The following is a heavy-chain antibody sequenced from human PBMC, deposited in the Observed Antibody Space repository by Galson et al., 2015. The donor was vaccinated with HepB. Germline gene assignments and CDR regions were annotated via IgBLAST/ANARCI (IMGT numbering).Heavy chain of an antibody. V-gene: IGHV1-18*01. CDR2: ISGYNGHT. J-gene: IGHJ4*02. Sequence: SVKVSCKASGYIAPSDGFSWVRQAPGQGLEWMGWISGYNGHTRYAQKFQGRVTMTTDTSTKSAYMDLRSLTSDDTAVYYCATFGKVNWDYVFDHWGQGTLVTVSS. CDR3: ATFGKVNWDYVFDH. D-gene: IGHD1-7*01. CDR1: GYIAPSDG.